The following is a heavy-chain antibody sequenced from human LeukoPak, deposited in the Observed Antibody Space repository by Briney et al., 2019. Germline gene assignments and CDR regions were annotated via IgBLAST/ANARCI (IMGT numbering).Heavy chain of an antibody. CDR2: ISYDGSNK. Sequence: PGGSLRLSCAASGFTFSSYGMHWVRQAPGKGLEWVAVISYDGSNKYYADSVKGRFTISRDNSKNTLYLQMNSLRAEDTAVYYCATLVVPAADSNWFDPWGQGTLVTVSS. D-gene: IGHD2-2*01. J-gene: IGHJ5*02. CDR1: GFTFSSYG. V-gene: IGHV3-30*03. CDR3: ATLVVPAADSNWFDP.